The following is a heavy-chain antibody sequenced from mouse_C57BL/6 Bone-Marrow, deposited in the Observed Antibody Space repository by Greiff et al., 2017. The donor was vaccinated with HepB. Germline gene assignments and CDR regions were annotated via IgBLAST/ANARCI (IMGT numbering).Heavy chain of an antibody. V-gene: IGHV1-64*01. Sequence: VQLQQPGAELVKPGASVKLSCKASGYTFTSYWMHWVKQRPGQGLEWIGMIHPNSGSTNYNEKFKSKATLTVDKSSSTAYMQLSSLTSEDSAVYYCAGCTIYLSMDYWGQGTSVTVSS. CDR2: IHPNSGST. CDR3: AGCTIYLSMDY. D-gene: IGHD2-1*01. CDR1: GYTFTSYW. J-gene: IGHJ4*01.